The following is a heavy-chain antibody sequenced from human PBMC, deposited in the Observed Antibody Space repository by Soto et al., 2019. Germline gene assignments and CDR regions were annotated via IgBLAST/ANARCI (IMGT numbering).Heavy chain of an antibody. D-gene: IGHD6-13*01. CDR2: IYYSGST. J-gene: IGHJ5*02. V-gene: IGHV4-31*03. Sequence: QVQLQESGPGLVKPSQTLSLTCTVSGGSISSGGYYWSWIRQHPGKGLEWIGYIYYSGSTYYNPPLKSRVTISVDTSKNQFSLKLSSVTAADTAVYYCARSVGFIATPRDWFDPWGQGTLVTVSS. CDR1: GGSISSGGYY. CDR3: ARSVGFIATPRDWFDP.